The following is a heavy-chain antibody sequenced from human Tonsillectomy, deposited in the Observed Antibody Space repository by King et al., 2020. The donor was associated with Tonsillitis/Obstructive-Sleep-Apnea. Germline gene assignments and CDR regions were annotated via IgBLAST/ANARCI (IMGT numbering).Heavy chain of an antibody. Sequence: QLQESNPGLVKPSETLSLTCTVSGGSISSRTYYWGWIRQPPGKGLEWIGSFYYTGSTYYNPSLKSRVTISVDTSKNQFSLKLSSVTAADTAVYYCASAIFGEVIILDAFDIWGQGTTVTVSS. CDR2: FYYTGST. V-gene: IGHV4-39*01. CDR1: GGSISSRTYY. CDR3: ASAIFGEVIILDAFDI. J-gene: IGHJ3*02. D-gene: IGHD3-3*01.